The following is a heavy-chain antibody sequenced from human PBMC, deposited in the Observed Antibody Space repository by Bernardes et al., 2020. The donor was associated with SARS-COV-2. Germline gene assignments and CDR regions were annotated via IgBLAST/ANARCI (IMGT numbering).Heavy chain of an antibody. CDR2: IIPILGIA. D-gene: IGHD6-19*01. Sequence: SVKVSCKASGGTFSSYTISWVRQAPGQGLEWMGRIIPILGIANYAQKFQGRVTITADKSTSTAYMELSSLRSEDTAVYYCAREVAVAGRGDGYWGQGTLVTVSS. CDR3: AREVAVAGRGDGY. J-gene: IGHJ4*02. V-gene: IGHV1-69*04. CDR1: GGTFSSYT.